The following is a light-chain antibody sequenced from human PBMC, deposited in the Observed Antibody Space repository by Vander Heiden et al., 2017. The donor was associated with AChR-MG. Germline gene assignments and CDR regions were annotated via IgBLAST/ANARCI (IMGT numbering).Light chain of an antibody. J-gene: IGLJ2*01. CDR2: EVS. CDR3: CSYAGSYTFVV. V-gene: IGLV2-11*01. CDR1: SSDVGGYNY. Sequence: HSALTQPRSVSGSPGQSVTISCTGSSSDVGGYNYVSWYQQHPGKAPKLMIYEVSKRPSGVPDRFSGSKSGNTASLTISGLQAEDEADYYCCSYAGSYTFVVFGGGTKLTVL.